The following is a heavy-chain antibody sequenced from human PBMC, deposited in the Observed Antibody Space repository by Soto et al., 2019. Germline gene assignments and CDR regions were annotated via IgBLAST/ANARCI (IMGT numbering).Heavy chain of an antibody. CDR1: GFTFDDYA. V-gene: IGHV3-9*01. Sequence: SLRLSCVASGFTFDDYAMHWVRQAPGKGLEWVSGISFNSGSIGYAESVKGRFTISRDSARNSLYLQMNSLRAEDTALYYCARDIEANKLRNDALDFWGQETTVTFSS. J-gene: IGHJ6*02. D-gene: IGHD2-2*01. CDR2: ISFNSGSI. CDR3: ARDIEANKLRNDALDF.